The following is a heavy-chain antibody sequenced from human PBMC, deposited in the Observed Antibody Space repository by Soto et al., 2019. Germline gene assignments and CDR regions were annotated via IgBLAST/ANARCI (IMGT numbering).Heavy chain of an antibody. CDR1: GFTFSSYA. CDR2: ISRNGAGT. V-gene: IGHV3-23*01. CDR3: ARDQDGYANFDY. Sequence: EVQLLESGGGLVQPGGSLRLSCAASGFTFSSYAMTWVRQAPGQGLEWVSSISRNGAGTFYADSVKGRYLISRDSSKSTLYLQMNSPRVEDTALYYCARDQDGYANFDYWGQGTLVTVSS. J-gene: IGHJ4*02. D-gene: IGHD3-16*01.